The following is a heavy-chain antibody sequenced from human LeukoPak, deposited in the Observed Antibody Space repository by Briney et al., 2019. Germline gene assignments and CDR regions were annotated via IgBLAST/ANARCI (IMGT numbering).Heavy chain of an antibody. CDR2: IGPSDSYT. Sequence: GESLKISCKGSGYSFTNYFITWVRQMPGKGLEWMGRIGPSDSYTNYSPSFQGHVTISADKSISTAYLQWSSLKASDTAMYYCARPSLPQYFYESSEDWYFDLWGRGTLVTVSS. CDR3: ARPSLPQYFYESSEDWYFDL. CDR1: GYSFTNYF. V-gene: IGHV5-10-1*01. D-gene: IGHD3-22*01. J-gene: IGHJ2*01.